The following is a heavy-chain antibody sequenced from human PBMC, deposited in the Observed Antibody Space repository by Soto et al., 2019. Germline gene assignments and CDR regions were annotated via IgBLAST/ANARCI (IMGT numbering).Heavy chain of an antibody. D-gene: IGHD3-22*01. CDR3: ERAHMVITFTTTVEVTPPHAFDI. CDR2: TYYRSKWYN. V-gene: IGHV6-1*01. J-gene: IGHJ3*02. CDR1: GDSVSRKSAA. Sequence: SLTLCLSCASSGDSVSRKSAAWSCIRRSPSGCVDWLGMTYYRSKWYNDSAVSVKSRITINPDTSKNQFSLQLNSVTPEDTAVHYCERAHMVITFTTTVEVTPPHAFDIWGQGTMVNVSS.